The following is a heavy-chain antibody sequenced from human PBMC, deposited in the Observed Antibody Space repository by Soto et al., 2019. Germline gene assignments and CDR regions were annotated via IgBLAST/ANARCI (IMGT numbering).Heavy chain of an antibody. CDR3: AKLVVPAALTYYYYGMDV. J-gene: IGHJ6*02. CDR2: ISGSGGST. D-gene: IGHD2-2*01. Sequence: LRLSCAASGFTFSSYAMSWVRQAPGKGLEWVSAISGSGGSTYYADSVKGRFTISRDNSKNTLYLQMNSLRAEDTAVYYCAKLVVPAALTYYYYGMDVWGQGTTVTVSS. CDR1: GFTFSSYA. V-gene: IGHV3-23*01.